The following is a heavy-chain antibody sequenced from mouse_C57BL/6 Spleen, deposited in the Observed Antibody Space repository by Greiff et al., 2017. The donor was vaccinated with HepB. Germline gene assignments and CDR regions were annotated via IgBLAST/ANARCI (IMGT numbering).Heavy chain of an antibody. J-gene: IGHJ1*03. CDR3: ARPNYYGSSFGYFDV. Sequence: EVQLQQSGPELVKPGASVKMSCKASGYTFTDYNMHWVKQSHGKSLEWIGYINPNNGGTSYNQKFKGKATLTVNKSSSTAYMELRSLTSEESAVYYCARPNYYGSSFGYFDVWGTGTTVTVSS. D-gene: IGHD1-1*01. V-gene: IGHV1-22*01. CDR2: INPNNGGT. CDR1: GYTFTDYN.